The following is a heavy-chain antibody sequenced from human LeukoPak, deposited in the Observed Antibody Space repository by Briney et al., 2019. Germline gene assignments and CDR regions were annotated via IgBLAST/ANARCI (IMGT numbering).Heavy chain of an antibody. CDR2: IYCSDGST. J-gene: IGHJ4*02. V-gene: IGHV1-46*01. CDR3: ARDRELTY. CDR1: GYTFTTYY. D-gene: IGHD1-7*01. Sequence: ASVKVSCKTSGYTFTTYYIHWVRQAPGQGLEWMGSIYCSDGSTIYGQKFQGRVTITRDTSTSTVYMDLSGLRSEDTAVYYCARDRELTYWGQGTLVTVSS.